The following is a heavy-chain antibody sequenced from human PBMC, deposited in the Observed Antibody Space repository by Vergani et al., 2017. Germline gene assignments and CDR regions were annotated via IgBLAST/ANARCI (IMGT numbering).Heavy chain of an antibody. D-gene: IGHD3-3*01. CDR2: IYSGGSST. J-gene: IGHJ4*02. V-gene: IGHV3-23*03. CDR3: AKVTIFGLLDY. Sequence: VQLVESGGGVVQPGRSLRLSCAASGFTFSSYAMSWVRQAPGKGLEWVSVIYSGGSSTYYADSVKGRFTISRDNSKNTLYLQMNSLRAEDTAVYYCAKVTIFGLLDYWGQGTLVTVSS. CDR1: GFTFSSYA.